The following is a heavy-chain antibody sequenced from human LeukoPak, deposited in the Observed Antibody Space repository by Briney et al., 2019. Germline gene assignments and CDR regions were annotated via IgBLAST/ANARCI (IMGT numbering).Heavy chain of an antibody. J-gene: IGHJ4*02. CDR3: AKDLVTTRVEVY. D-gene: IGHD1-1*01. CDR1: GFTFSSYA. CDR2: IGGSGGGT. V-gene: IGHV3-23*01. Sequence: GGSLRLSCAASGFTFSSYAMGWVRQAPGKGLEWVSSIGGSGGGTYYADSVKGRFTISRDNSKNTLYLQMNSLRAEDTAVYYCAKDLVTTRVEVYWGQGTLVTVSS.